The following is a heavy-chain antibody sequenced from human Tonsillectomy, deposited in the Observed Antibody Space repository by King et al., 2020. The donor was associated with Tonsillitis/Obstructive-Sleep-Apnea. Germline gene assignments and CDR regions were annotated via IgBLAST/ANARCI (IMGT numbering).Heavy chain of an antibody. CDR2: IYWDDDE. CDR3: AFRNPMATGSRWR. Sequence: TLKESGPSLLKPTETLTLTCTLSDLSLTTTGVAVGWLRQPPGKAPEWLAVIYWDDDERYSPSLKNRMSIIKDTSQSQAVLRMSNMNPVDTATYFCAFRNPMATGSRWRWGQGTVVTVSS. CDR1: DLSLTTTGVA. J-gene: IGHJ4*02. V-gene: IGHV2-5*02. D-gene: IGHD6-19*01.